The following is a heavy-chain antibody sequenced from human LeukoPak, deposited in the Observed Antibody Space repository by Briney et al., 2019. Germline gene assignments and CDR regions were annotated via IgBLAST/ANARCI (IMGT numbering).Heavy chain of an antibody. D-gene: IGHD6-19*01. Sequence: PGRSLRLSCAASGFTFSSYAMSWVRQAPGKGLEWVSAISGSGGSTYYADSVKGRFTISRDNSKNTLYLQMNSLRAEDTAVYYCAKDRGIAVAGTLDAFDIWGQGTMVTVSS. V-gene: IGHV3-23*01. CDR2: ISGSGGST. J-gene: IGHJ3*02. CDR1: GFTFSSYA. CDR3: AKDRGIAVAGTLDAFDI.